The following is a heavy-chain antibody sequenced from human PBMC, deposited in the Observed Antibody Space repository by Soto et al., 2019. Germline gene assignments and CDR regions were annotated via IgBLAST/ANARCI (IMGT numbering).Heavy chain of an antibody. CDR2: IYHSGST. CDR3: ARSPLTTIVVVVAATRHFDY. Sequence: SETLSLTCAVSGGSISSSNWWSWVRQPPGKGLEWIGEIYHSGSTNYNPSLKSRVTISVDKSKNQFSLKLSSVTAADTAVYYCARSPLTTIVVVVAATRHFDYWGQGTLVTVSS. CDR1: GGSISSSNW. D-gene: IGHD2-15*01. V-gene: IGHV4-4*02. J-gene: IGHJ4*02.